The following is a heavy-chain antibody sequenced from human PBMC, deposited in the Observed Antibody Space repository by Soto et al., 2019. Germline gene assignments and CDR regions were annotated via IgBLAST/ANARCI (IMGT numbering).Heavy chain of an antibody. CDR1: GGSISSGGYY. CDR2: IYYSGST. CDR3: ARAKVTIFGVVISPGAGMDV. Sequence: KTSATLSLTCTVSGGSISSGGYYWSWIRQHPGKGLEWIGYIYYSGSTYYNPSLKSRVTISVDTSKNQFSLKLSSVTAADTAVYYCARAKVTIFGVVISPGAGMDVWGQGTTVT. D-gene: IGHD3-3*01. V-gene: IGHV4-31*03. J-gene: IGHJ6*02.